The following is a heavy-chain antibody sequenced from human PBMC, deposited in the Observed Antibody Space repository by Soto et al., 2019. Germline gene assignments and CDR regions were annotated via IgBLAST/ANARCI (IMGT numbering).Heavy chain of an antibody. J-gene: IGHJ3*02. CDR3: AKGVGRYFDPFDM. Sequence: EVQLVESGGGLVQPGGSLRLSCAASGFTFTIYSMNWVRQAPGKGLEWLSYISSTSNTIYYADSVKGRFTISRDNARNSLSLHMNSLRAEDTAVYYCAKGVGRYFDPFDMWGKGTMVTVSS. D-gene: IGHD3-9*01. CDR2: ISSTSNTI. V-gene: IGHV3-48*01. CDR1: GFTFTIYS.